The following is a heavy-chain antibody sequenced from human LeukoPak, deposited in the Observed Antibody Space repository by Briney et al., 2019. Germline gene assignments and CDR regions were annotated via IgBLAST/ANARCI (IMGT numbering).Heavy chain of an antibody. V-gene: IGHV4-30-4*08. Sequence: SETLSLTCTVSGGSISSGDYYWSWIRQPPGKGLEWIGYIYYSGSTYYNPSLKSRVTISVDTSKNQFSLKLSSVTAADTAVYYCARTYYYDSSGYYYGGYFQHWGQGTLVTVSS. CDR3: ARTYYYDSSGYYYGGYFQH. CDR2: IYYSGST. J-gene: IGHJ1*01. CDR1: GGSISSGDYY. D-gene: IGHD3-22*01.